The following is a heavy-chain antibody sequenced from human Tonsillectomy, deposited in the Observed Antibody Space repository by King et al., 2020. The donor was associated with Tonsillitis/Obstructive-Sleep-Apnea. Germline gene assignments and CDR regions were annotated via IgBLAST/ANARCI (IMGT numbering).Heavy chain of an antibody. Sequence: VQLRQWGAGLLKPSETLSLTCAVYGGSFSGYYWSWIRQPPGKGLEWIGEINHSGSTNYNPSLKSRVTISVDTSKNQFSLKLSSVTAADTAVYYCARGFRGDYGGNSEFDYWGQGTLVTVSS. V-gene: IGHV4-34*01. J-gene: IGHJ4*02. CDR3: ARGFRGDYGGNSEFDY. D-gene: IGHD4-23*01. CDR2: INHSGST. CDR1: GGSFSGYY.